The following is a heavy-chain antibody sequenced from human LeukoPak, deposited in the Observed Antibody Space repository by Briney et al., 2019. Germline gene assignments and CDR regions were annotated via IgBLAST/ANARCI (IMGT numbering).Heavy chain of an antibody. CDR2: INHSGST. CDR3: ASQPALYYYYGMDV. CDR1: GGSFSGYY. J-gene: IGHJ6*02. Sequence: PSETLSLTCAVYGGSFSGYYWSWIRQPPGKGLEWIGEINHSGSTNYNPSLKSRVTISVDTSKNQFSLKLSSVTAADTAVYYCASQPALYYYYGMDVWGQGTTVTVS. V-gene: IGHV4-34*01.